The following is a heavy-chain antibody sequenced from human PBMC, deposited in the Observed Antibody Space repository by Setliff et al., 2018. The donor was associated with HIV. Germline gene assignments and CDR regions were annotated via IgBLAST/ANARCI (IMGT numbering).Heavy chain of an antibody. CDR3: ARQSIRGFSYGYDY. D-gene: IGHD5-18*01. CDR2: INTVNGYT. V-gene: IGHV1-3*04. Sequence: SVKVSCKASGYTFTTYVMHWVRQAPGQRLEWMGWINTVNGYTKYSQNFQGRVTITRDTSASTAYMDLGSLRSEDTAVYYCARQSIRGFSYGYDYWGQGTLVTVSS. J-gene: IGHJ4*02. CDR1: GYTFTTYV.